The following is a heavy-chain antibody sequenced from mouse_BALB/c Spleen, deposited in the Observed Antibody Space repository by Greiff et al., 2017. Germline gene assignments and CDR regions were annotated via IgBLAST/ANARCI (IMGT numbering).Heavy chain of an antibody. J-gene: IGHJ2*01. CDR3: ARGYYGSFDY. Sequence: EVKLMESGGGLVQPGGSLKLSCAASGFDFSRYWMSWVRQAPGKGLEWIGEINPDSSTINYTPSLKDKFIISRDNAKNTLYLQMSKVRSEDTALYYCARGYYGSFDYWGQGTTLTVSS. CDR2: INPDSSTI. CDR1: GFDFSRYW. V-gene: IGHV4-1*02. D-gene: IGHD1-1*01.